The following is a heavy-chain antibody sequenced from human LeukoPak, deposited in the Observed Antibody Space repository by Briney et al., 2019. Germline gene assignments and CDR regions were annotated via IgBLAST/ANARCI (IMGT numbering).Heavy chain of an antibody. V-gene: IGHV5-51*01. CDR2: IYPGDSDT. CDR3: ARRWYSGYDYQGYFDY. J-gene: IGHJ4*02. CDR1: GYSFTSYW. D-gene: IGHD5-12*01. Sequence: GESLKISCQGSGYSFTSYWIGWVRQMPGKGLEWMGIIYPGDSDTRYSPSFQGQVTISADKSISTAYLQWSSLKASDTAMYYCARRWYSGYDYQGYFDYWGQGTLVTVSS.